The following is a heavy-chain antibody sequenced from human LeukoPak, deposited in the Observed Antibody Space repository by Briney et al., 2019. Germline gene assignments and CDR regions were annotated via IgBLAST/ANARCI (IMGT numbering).Heavy chain of an antibody. CDR1: GFTFTSYS. CDR2: ISGGGGST. Sequence: GGSLRLSCAASGFTFTSYSMNWVRQAPGKGLKWVSTISGGGGSTYYADSVKGRFTISRDNSKNTLYLQVNSLRAEDTAVYYCAKGGKWDVTPFDYWGQGTLVTVSS. D-gene: IGHD1-26*01. V-gene: IGHV3-23*01. CDR3: AKGGKWDVTPFDY. J-gene: IGHJ4*02.